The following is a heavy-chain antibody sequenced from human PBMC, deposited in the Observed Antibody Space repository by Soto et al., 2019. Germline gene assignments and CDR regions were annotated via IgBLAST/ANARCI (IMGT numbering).Heavy chain of an antibody. J-gene: IGHJ4*02. CDR2: INHSGST. CDR1: GGSFSGYY. V-gene: IGHV4-34*01. D-gene: IGHD6-19*01. CDR3: ARGWHSVAVDRLDY. Sequence: PSETLSLTCAVYGGSFSGYYWSWIRQPPGKGLEWIGEINHSGSTNYNPSLKSRVTISVDTSKNQFSLKLSSVTAADTAVYYCARGWHSVAVDRLDYWGQGTLVTVSS.